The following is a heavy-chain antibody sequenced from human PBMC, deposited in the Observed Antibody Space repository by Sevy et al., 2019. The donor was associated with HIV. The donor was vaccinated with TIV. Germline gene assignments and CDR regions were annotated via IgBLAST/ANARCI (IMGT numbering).Heavy chain of an antibody. Sequence: QPGGSLRLSCAVAGITFSTSGMHWVRQAPGKGLEWVAVISYDGRSKFYGDSVKGRFTISRDNSNDRLYLQMNSLRAEDTAVYYCAKDFTGYNGMDVWGQGTMVTVSS. V-gene: IGHV3-30*18. CDR3: AKDFTGYNGMDV. CDR1: GITFSTSG. CDR2: ISYDGRSK. D-gene: IGHD5-18*01. J-gene: IGHJ6*02.